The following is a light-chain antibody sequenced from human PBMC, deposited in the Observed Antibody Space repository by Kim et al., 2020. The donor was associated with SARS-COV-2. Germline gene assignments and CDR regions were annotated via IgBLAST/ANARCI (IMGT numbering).Light chain of an antibody. V-gene: IGLV3-9*01. J-gene: IGLJ3*02. CDR1: NIGTKN. CDR2: RDT. Sequence: SYELTQPLSLSVALGQTARITCGEDNIGTKNVHWYQQKPGQAPVLVIYRDTNRPSGIPERFSGSNSGNTATLTISRAQAGDEAHYYCQVWDSTIVVFGGGTQLTVL. CDR3: QVWDSTIVV.